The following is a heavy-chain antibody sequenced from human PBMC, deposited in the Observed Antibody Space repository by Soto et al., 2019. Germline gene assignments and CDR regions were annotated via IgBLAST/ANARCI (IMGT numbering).Heavy chain of an antibody. D-gene: IGHD1-26*01. V-gene: IGHV3-48*01. J-gene: IGHJ4*02. CDR3: ARVPSGVGAPDDY. CDR1: GFTFSSYG. CDR2: ISSSGSII. Sequence: GGSLRLSCAASGFTFSSYGMNWVRQAPGKGLEWVSHISSSGSIIYYADSVKGRFTISRDNAKNSLYLQMNSLRAEDTAVYYCARVPSGVGAPDDYWGQGTLVTVSS.